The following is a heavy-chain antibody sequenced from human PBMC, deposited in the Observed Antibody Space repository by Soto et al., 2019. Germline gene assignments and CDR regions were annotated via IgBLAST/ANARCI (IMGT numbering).Heavy chain of an antibody. Sequence: GGSLRLSCAASGFTFSSYAMSWVRQAPGKGLEWVSAISGSGGSTYYADSVKGRFTISRVNSKNTLYLQMNSLRAEDTAVYYCAKALMGTYYFDYWGQGTLVTVSS. CDR1: GFTFSSYA. CDR3: AKALMGTYYFDY. CDR2: ISGSGGST. D-gene: IGHD7-27*01. J-gene: IGHJ4*02. V-gene: IGHV3-23*01.